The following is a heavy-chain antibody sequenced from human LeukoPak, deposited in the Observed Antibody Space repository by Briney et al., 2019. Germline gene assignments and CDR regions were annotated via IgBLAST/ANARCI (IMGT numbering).Heavy chain of an antibody. CDR3: AAAAPNTAGWHY. CDR1: GYNFPSYW. Sequence: GESLRISCKGSGYNFPSYWIGWVRPMPGKGLEWMGIMYPTDSDIRYSPSFQGQVTISADKSISTAFLQWASLKASDTAMYYCAAAAPNTAGWHYWGQGTLVTVSS. D-gene: IGHD6-13*01. CDR2: MYPTDSDI. V-gene: IGHV5-51*01. J-gene: IGHJ4*02.